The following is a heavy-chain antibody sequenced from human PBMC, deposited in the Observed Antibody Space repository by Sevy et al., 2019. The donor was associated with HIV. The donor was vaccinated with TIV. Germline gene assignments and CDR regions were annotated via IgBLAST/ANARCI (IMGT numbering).Heavy chain of an antibody. Sequence: GGSLRLSCEASGFTFSNYGMHWVRQAPGKGLEWVAIISHDGSNKYYADSVKGRFTISRDNSKHSLYLQMNSLRPEDKGVYYCAKDISGASSSWSFDYWGQGTLVIVSS. CDR3: AKDISGASSSWSFDY. V-gene: IGHV3-30*18. D-gene: IGHD6-19*01. CDR2: ISHDGSNK. J-gene: IGHJ4*02. CDR1: GFTFSNYG.